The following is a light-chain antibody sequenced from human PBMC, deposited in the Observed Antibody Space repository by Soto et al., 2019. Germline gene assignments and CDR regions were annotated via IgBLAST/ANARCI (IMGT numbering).Light chain of an antibody. Sequence: ENVLTQSPGTLSLSPGERATLSCRASQSLSSSYLAWYQQKPGQAPRLLIYGASSRATGIPDRFSGSGSGTDFTLTISRREPEDVAVYYCQQFATSPLTFGGGTKVDIK. CDR3: QQFATSPLT. CDR2: GAS. J-gene: IGKJ4*01. V-gene: IGKV3-20*01. CDR1: QSLSSSY.